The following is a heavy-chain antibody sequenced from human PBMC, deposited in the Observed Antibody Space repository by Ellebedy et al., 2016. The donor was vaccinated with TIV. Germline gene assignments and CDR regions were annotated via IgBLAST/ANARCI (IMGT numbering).Heavy chain of an antibody. CDR2: TYYRSKWYN. D-gene: IGHD6-13*01. J-gene: IGHJ6*03. V-gene: IGHV6-1*01. Sequence: SQTLSLTCAISGDSVSSNSAAWNWIRQSPSRGLEWLGRTYYRSKWYNDYAVSVKSRITINPDTSKNQFSLQLNSVTPEDTAVYYCARDLSSSWYRYYYYMDVWGKGTTVTVSS. CDR1: GDSVSSNSAA. CDR3: ARDLSSSWYRYYYYMDV.